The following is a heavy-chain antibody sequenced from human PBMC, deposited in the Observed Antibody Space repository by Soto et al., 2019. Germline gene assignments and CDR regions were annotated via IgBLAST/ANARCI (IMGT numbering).Heavy chain of an antibody. D-gene: IGHD3-22*01. V-gene: IGHV4-39*02. Sequence: SETLSLTCTVSGDSITRSNFYWGWIRQPPGKGLEWLGSIFYSGSTFYNPALKSRVTFSVDTSKNHFLLKLSSVTAADTAVYYCARHKTTMLTVVSAFDPWGQGTRVTVSS. CDR1: GDSITRSNFY. CDR2: IFYSGST. CDR3: ARHKTTMLTVVSAFDP. J-gene: IGHJ5*02.